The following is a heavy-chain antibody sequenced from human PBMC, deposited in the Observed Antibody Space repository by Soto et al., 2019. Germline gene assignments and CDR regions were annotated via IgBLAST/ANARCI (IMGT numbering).Heavy chain of an antibody. Sequence: MPSKTLSLTCAVSGGSISSSNWWSWVRQPPGKGLEWIGEIYHSGSTNYNPSHKIRVTISVDKSKNQFSLKLSSVTAADTAVYYCARVVGRDDYGDYRLDYWGQGTLVTVSS. D-gene: IGHD4-17*01. J-gene: IGHJ4*02. CDR2: IYHSGST. V-gene: IGHV4-4*02. CDR3: ARVVGRDDYGDYRLDY. CDR1: GGSISSSNW.